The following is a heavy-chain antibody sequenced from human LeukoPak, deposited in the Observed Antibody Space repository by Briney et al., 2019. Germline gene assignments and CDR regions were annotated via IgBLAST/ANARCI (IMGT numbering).Heavy chain of an antibody. V-gene: IGHV3-30*19. CDR2: ISHDGSNK. CDR3: ARDRRGYSYGGHFDY. J-gene: IGHJ4*02. CDR1: AFTFSRYG. D-gene: IGHD5-18*01. Sequence: GGSLRLSCAASAFTFSRYGMHWVRQAPGKGLEWVAVISHDGSNKYYADSVKGRFTISRDNSKNTLYLQMNSLRAEDTAVYYCARDRRGYSYGGHFDYWGQGTLVTVSS.